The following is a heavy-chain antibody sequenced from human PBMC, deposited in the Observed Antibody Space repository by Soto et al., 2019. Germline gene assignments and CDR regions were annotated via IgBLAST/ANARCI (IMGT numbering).Heavy chain of an antibody. Sequence: QVQLQESGPGLVKPSETLSLTCTVSGGSISSYYWSWIRQPAGKGLEWIGRIYTSGSTNYNPSLKSRVTMSVDTSKNQFSLKLRSVTAADTAVYYCAREGIVATSEGLNKWGQGTLVTVSS. J-gene: IGHJ4*02. V-gene: IGHV4-4*07. CDR3: AREGIVATSEGLNK. D-gene: IGHD5-12*01. CDR1: GGSISSYY. CDR2: IYTSGST.